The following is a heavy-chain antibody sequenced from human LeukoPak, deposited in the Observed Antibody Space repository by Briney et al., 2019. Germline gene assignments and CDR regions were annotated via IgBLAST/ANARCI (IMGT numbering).Heavy chain of an antibody. D-gene: IGHD4-23*01. CDR1: GGSISSSSYY. Sequence: SETLSLTCTVYGGSISSSSYYWGWIRQPPGKGLEWIGSIYYSGSTYYNPSLKSRVTISVDTSKNQFSLKLSSVTAADTAVYYCARDVTPTYFDYWGQGTLVTVSS. J-gene: IGHJ4*02. V-gene: IGHV4-39*01. CDR3: ARDVTPTYFDY. CDR2: IYYSGST.